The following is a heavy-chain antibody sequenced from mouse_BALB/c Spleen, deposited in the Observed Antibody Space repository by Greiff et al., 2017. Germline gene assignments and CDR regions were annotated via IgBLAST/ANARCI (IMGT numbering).Heavy chain of an antibody. CDR3: ARHYYGSPVDY. J-gene: IGHJ4*01. CDR1: GFTFSSYT. D-gene: IGHD1-1*01. V-gene: IGHV5-12-2*01. Sequence: EVHLVESGGGLVQPGGSLKLSCAASGFTFSSYTMSWVRQTPEKRLEWVAYISNGGGSTYYPDTVKGRFTISRDNAKNTLYLQMSSLKSEDTAMYYCARHYYGSPVDYWGQGTSVTVSS. CDR2: ISNGGGST.